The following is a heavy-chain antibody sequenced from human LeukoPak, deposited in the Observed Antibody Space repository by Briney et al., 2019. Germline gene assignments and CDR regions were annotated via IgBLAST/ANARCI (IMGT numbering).Heavy chain of an antibody. Sequence: PSETLSLTCVVSGGSISRNYWNWIRQSPGRGLEWIGYIYYSGTTNYNPSLKSRVTISLDTSKNQFSLKLSSVTAADTAVYYCARLGPSDDYPDYWGQGTLVTVSS. J-gene: IGHJ4*02. CDR2: IYYSGTT. CDR3: ARLGPSDDYPDY. D-gene: IGHD2-21*02. V-gene: IGHV4-59*01. CDR1: GGSISRNY.